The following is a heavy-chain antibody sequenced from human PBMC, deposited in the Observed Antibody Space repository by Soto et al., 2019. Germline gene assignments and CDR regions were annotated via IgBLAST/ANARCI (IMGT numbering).Heavy chain of an antibody. CDR3: ARDLRIAAADIIVSYYYYGMDV. CDR1: AGSISSTTHY. Sequence: PSETLSLTCTVSAGSISSTTHYWGWIRQPPGKGLEWIGSIFYSGSTYYNPSLKSRVTISVDTSKNQFSLKLSSVTAADTAVYYCARDLRIAAADIIVSYYYYGMDVWGQGTTVTVSS. D-gene: IGHD6-13*01. J-gene: IGHJ6*02. V-gene: IGHV4-39*02. CDR2: IFYSGST.